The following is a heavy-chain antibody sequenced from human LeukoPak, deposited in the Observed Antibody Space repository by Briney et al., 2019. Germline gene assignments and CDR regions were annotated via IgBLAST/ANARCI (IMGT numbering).Heavy chain of an antibody. CDR1: LFTFSSYE. J-gene: IGHJ2*01. CDR3: ARGVCSGGSCLLSNCYFDL. V-gene: IGHV3-48*03. CDR2: ISSSGSTI. D-gene: IGHD2-15*01. Sequence: QPGGSLRLSCAASLFTFSSYEMKCVRQAPGKGLEGVSYISSSGSTIYYADSVKGRFTISRDNAKNSLYLQMNSLRAEDTAVYYCARGVCSGGSCLLSNCYFDLWGRGTLVTVSS.